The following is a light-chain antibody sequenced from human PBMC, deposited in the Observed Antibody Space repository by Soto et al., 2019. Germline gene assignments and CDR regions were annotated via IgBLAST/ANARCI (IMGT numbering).Light chain of an antibody. V-gene: IGLV1-44*01. Sequence: QAVVTQPPSASGTPGQRGTISCSGSSYNIGSNTVNWYQQLPGTAPELLIYSNNQRPSVVPDRFSGSKSGTSASLAISGLQSEDEDDYYCAAWDDSLNGVLFGGGTKLTVL. CDR1: SYNIGSNT. J-gene: IGLJ2*01. CDR2: SNN. CDR3: AAWDDSLNGVL.